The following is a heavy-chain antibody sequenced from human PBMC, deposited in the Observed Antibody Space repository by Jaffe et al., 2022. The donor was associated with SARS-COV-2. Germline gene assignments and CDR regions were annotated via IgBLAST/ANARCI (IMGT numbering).Heavy chain of an antibody. CDR3: ARGIGYCSGGSCYFPNSVPRPEYYFDY. V-gene: IGHV4-59*08. Sequence: QVQLQESGPGLVKPSETLSLTCTVSGGSISSYYWSWIRQPPGKGLEWIGYIYYSGSTNYNPSLKSRVTISVDTSKNQFSLKLSSVTAADTAVYYCARGIGYCSGGSCYFPNSVPRPEYYFDYWGQGTLVTVSS. CDR1: GGSISSYY. CDR2: IYYSGST. J-gene: IGHJ4*02. D-gene: IGHD2-15*01.